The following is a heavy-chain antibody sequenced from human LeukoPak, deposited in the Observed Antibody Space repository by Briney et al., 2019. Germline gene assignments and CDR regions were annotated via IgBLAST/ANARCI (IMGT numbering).Heavy chain of an antibody. Sequence: SETLSLTCTVSGGSISSYYWSWIRQPPGKGLEWIGYIYYSGSTNYNPSLKSRVTISVDTSKNQFSLKLSSVTAADTAVYYCARAGGGSRGAASNWFGPWGQGTLVTVSS. CDR2: IYYSGST. CDR1: GGSISSYY. V-gene: IGHV4-59*01. CDR3: ARAGGGSRGAASNWFGP. D-gene: IGHD4-23*01. J-gene: IGHJ5*02.